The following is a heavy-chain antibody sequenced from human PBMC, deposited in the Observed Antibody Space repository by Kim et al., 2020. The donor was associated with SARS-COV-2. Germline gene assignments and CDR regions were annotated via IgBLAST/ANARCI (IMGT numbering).Heavy chain of an antibody. J-gene: IGHJ6*02. D-gene: IGHD4-4*01. Sequence: GGSLRLSCVASGFTFDSYAMSWVRQAPGKGLEWVSVMSGGGGNTYYADSVRGRFTISRDNSKNTLYLQMNSLRDDDTALYYCAKRVSMDDYTYFYYYAMDVWGQGTTVTVSS. CDR2: MSGGGGNT. CDR3: AKRVSMDDYTYFYYYAMDV. CDR1: GFTFDSYA. V-gene: IGHV3-23*01.